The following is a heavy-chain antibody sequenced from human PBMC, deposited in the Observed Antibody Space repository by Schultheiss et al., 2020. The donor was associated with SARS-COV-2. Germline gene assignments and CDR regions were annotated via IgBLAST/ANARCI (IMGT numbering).Heavy chain of an antibody. CDR3: VRDRDYGGYLGPDY. V-gene: IGHV1-58*01. CDR1: GFTFTSSA. D-gene: IGHD4-23*01. Sequence: SVKVSCKPSGFTFTSSAVQWVRQARGQRLEWIGWIVVGSGNTNYAQKFQGRVTMTTDTSTSTAYMELRSLRSDDTAVYYCVRDRDYGGYLGPDYWGQGTLVTVSS. CDR2: IVVGSGNT. J-gene: IGHJ4*02.